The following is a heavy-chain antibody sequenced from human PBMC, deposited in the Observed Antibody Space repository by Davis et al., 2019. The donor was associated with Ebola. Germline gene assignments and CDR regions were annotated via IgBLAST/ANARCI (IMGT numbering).Heavy chain of an antibody. CDR3: AMYTGSFQFNY. D-gene: IGHD1-26*01. V-gene: IGHV1-2*02. CDR2: ISPNSGGT. Sequence: ASVKVSCKASGYSFPVYYVHWVRQAPGQGLEWMGWISPNSGGTDYVPKFQGRVTMTTDTSSNTAYMELTRLRSDDTAMYYCAMYTGSFQFNYWGQGSLVTVSS. CDR1: GYSFPVYY. J-gene: IGHJ4*02.